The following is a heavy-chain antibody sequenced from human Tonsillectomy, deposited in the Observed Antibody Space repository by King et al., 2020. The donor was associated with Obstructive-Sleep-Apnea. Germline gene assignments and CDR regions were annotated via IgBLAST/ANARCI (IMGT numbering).Heavy chain of an antibody. D-gene: IGHD6-19*01. CDR3: ARGLICSSGWPFFDD. CDR2: IYYSGST. J-gene: IGHJ4*02. V-gene: IGHV4-59*01. CDR1: GGSISGYY. Sequence: QLQESGPGLVKPSETLSLTCTVSGGSISGYYWSWIRQPPGKGLEWIGYIYYSGSTNYNPSLKSRVTISVDTSKNQFSLKLTSVTAADTAGYDCARGLICSSGWPFFDDWGQGTLVTVSS.